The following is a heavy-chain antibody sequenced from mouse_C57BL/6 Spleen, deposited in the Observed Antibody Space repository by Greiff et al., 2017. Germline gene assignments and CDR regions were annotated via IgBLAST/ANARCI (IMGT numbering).Heavy chain of an antibody. V-gene: IGHV1-55*01. CDR2: IYPGSGST. CDR3: ARGGLVATDHWYFDV. D-gene: IGHD1-1*01. Sequence: QVQLQQPGAELVKPGASVKMSCKASGYTFTSYWITWVKQRPGQGLEWIGDIYPGSGSTNYNEKFKSKATLTVDTSSSTAYMQLSSLTSEDSAVYYCARGGLVATDHWYFDVWGTGTTVTVSS. CDR1: GYTFTSYW. J-gene: IGHJ1*03.